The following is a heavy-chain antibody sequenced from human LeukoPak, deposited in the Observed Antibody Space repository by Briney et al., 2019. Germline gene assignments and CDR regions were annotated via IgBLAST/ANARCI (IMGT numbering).Heavy chain of an antibody. D-gene: IGHD1-14*01. V-gene: IGHV3-23*01. Sequence: GGSLRLSCVASGFSFSIYAMNWVRQAPGEGLEWVSGIIGSAEEMYVADSVKGRFTISRDNSKNTLYLQMTSLRAEDTAVYYCAKDRVPDGVWEIDYWGQGTLVTVSS. CDR3: AKDRVPDGVWEIDY. CDR2: IIGSAEEM. J-gene: IGHJ4*02. CDR1: GFSFSIYA.